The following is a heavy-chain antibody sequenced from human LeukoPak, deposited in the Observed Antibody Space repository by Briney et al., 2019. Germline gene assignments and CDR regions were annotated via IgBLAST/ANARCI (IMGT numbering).Heavy chain of an antibody. Sequence: GASVKVSCKASGGTFSSYAISWVRQAPGQGLEWMGGIIPIFGTANYAQKFQGRVTITADESTSTAYMELSSLRSEDTAVYYCARGARGVDFWSGYYYYFDYWGQGTLVTVSS. J-gene: IGHJ4*02. CDR3: ARGARGVDFWSGYYYYFDY. V-gene: IGHV1-69*13. D-gene: IGHD3-3*01. CDR2: IIPIFGTA. CDR1: GGTFSSYA.